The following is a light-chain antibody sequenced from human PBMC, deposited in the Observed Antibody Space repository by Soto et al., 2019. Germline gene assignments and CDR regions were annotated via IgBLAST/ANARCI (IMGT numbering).Light chain of an antibody. V-gene: IGKV1-39*01. Sequence: IHMTQSPSPLSASXGDRVTINYRVSDSISSYLNWYQQKPGXAPKLMXYAASSLQSGGPSRFSGSGSGTDFTRTISSLQPEDFATYYCQQSYSTPRTFGQGTKVDIK. J-gene: IGKJ1*01. CDR2: AAS. CDR1: DSISSY. CDR3: QQSYSTPRT.